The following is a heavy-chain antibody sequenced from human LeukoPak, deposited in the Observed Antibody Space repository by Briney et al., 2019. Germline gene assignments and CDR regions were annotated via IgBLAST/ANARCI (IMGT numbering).Heavy chain of an antibody. V-gene: IGHV4-38-2*02. CDR1: SFSFTTDYY. CDR2: VFRTGGT. Sequence: SENLSLTCTVSSFSFTTDYYWGWIRQPPGKGLEWIGSVFRTGGTYYNPSLRNPVSISLDMSKNQFSLSLHSVTAADTAVYYCSGERAGTIVDFWGRGTLVTVSS. CDR3: SGERAGTIVDF. J-gene: IGHJ4*02. D-gene: IGHD3-3*01.